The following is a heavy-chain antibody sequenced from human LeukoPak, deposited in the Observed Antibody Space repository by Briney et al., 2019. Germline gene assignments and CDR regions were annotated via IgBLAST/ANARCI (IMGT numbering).Heavy chain of an antibody. Sequence: ASVKVSCKASGYTFTSYGISWVRQAPGQGLEWMGWISAYNGNTNYAQKLQGRVTMTTDTSTSTAYMELRSLRSDDTAVYYCARDPLYCSGGSCYAFSYYYYGMDVGGKGTTVTVSS. CDR2: ISAYNGNT. D-gene: IGHD2-15*01. J-gene: IGHJ6*04. CDR1: GYTFTSYG. V-gene: IGHV1-18*04. CDR3: ARDPLYCSGGSCYAFSYYYYGMDV.